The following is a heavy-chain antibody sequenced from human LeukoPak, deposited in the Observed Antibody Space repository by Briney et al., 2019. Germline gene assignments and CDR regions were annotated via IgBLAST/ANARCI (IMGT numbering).Heavy chain of an antibody. J-gene: IGHJ5*02. CDR1: GYIFTGFY. CDR2: INPDNGDT. CDR3: AREAGHTGFSLNWFDP. Sequence: ASVKVSCKASGYIFTGFYIHWVRQARGQGLEWMGWINPDNGDTFYAQKLQGWVTMTSDTSSSTAYMEVSRLKSDDTGVYYCAREAGHTGFSLNWFDPWGQGTLVIVSS. V-gene: IGHV1-2*04. D-gene: IGHD1-14*01.